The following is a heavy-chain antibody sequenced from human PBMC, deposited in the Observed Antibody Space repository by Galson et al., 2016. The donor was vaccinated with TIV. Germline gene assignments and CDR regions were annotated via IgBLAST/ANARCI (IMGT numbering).Heavy chain of an antibody. CDR3: ARTTSALIQFGYYFEY. CDR2: INGVGST. V-gene: IGHV3-53*03. J-gene: IGHJ4*02. Sequence: SLRLSCAASGLTVSDKYMYWVRQPPGKGLEWVSVINGVGSTYYADSVKGRFTLSRDNSKNTVYLQMHSLRAEDTAVYYCARTTSALIQFGYYFEYWGQGTLVTVSS. D-gene: IGHD2/OR15-2a*01. CDR1: GLTVSDKY.